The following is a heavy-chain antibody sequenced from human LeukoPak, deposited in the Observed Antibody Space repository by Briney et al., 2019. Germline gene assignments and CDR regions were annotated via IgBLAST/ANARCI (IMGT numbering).Heavy chain of an antibody. CDR1: GYSFTNYW. D-gene: IGHD5-18*01. CDR3: ARRFTSMVYFDY. V-gene: IGHV5-51*01. CDR2: IYPGDSDT. Sequence: GESLKISCKGSGYSFTNYWVGWVRQMPGKGLEWMGIIYPGDSDTRYSPSFRGQVTISADKSIGTAYLQWSNLKASDTAMYYCARRFTSMVYFDYWGQGTLVTVSS. J-gene: IGHJ4*02.